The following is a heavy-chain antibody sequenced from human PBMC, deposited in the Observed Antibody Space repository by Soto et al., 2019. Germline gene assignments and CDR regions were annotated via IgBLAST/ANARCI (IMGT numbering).Heavy chain of an antibody. D-gene: IGHD6-13*01. CDR2: ISSGGEYI. J-gene: IGHJ6*02. Sequence: EVQLVESGGGLVKPGGAPKLSLQAPGTIFSKLGMNLGPQAAGKRPEGVSSISSGGEYIDYADSVKGRLTISRDNANNILYLQLTSLGVEDTAVYYCATDGAAGAVMGVWGQGTTVTVSS. CDR1: GTIFSKLG. CDR3: ATDGAAGAVMGV. V-gene: IGHV3-21*06.